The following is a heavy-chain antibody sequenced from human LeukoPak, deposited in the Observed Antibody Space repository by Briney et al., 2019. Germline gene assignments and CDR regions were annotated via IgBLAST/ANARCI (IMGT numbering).Heavy chain of an antibody. D-gene: IGHD3-3*01. Sequence: ASVNLSCNASGYTFTSCGISWGRHCPGQGLEWRGGIIAYNGNTNYTKKFQATVTMTTDTSTSPASVELRSLGYDDTAVYYCAWQSFCVVILRHFDYWGQGTLVTVSS. CDR1: GYTFTSCG. V-gene: IGHV1-18*01. CDR3: AWQSFCVVILRHFDY. J-gene: IGHJ4*02. CDR2: IIAYNGNT.